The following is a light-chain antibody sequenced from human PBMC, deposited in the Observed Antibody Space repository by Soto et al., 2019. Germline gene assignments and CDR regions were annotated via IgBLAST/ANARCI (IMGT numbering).Light chain of an antibody. J-gene: IGLJ1*01. CDR3: SSYPGTNINNYI. Sequence: QSVLTQPPPASGSPGQSVTISCTGTSSDVGGYNYVSWYQQHPGKAPKLMIYEVSKRPSGVPDRFSGSKSGNTASLTVSGLKVEDEPNNSCSSYPGTNINNYISGTGPKVT. CDR1: SSDVGGYNY. V-gene: IGLV2-8*01. CDR2: EVS.